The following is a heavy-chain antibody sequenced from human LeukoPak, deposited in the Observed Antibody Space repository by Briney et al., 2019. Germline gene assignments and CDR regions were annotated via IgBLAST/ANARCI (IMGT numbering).Heavy chain of an antibody. CDR3: AREEGLDY. CDR2: ISSSGSTK. Sequence: GGSLRLSCAASGFSFSSYEMNWDRQAPGKGLEWVSCISSSGSTKEYADSVKGRFTISRDNAKNSLYLQMNSLRVEDTAVYYCAREEGLDYWGQGTLVTVSS. J-gene: IGHJ4*02. CDR1: GFSFSSYE. D-gene: IGHD5-12*01. V-gene: IGHV3-48*03.